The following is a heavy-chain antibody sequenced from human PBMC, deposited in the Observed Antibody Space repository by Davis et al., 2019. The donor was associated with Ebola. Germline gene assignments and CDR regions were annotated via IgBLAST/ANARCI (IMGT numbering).Heavy chain of an antibody. J-gene: IGHJ4*02. D-gene: IGHD3-10*01. CDR3: AREGYYYGSGSYQYYFDY. CDR1: GFTFSSYA. V-gene: IGHV3-33*08. CDR2: IWYDGSNK. Sequence: GGSLRLSCAASGFTFSSYAMNWVRQAPGKGLEWVAVIWYDGSNKYYADSVKGRFTISRDNSKNTLYLQMNSLRAEDTAVYYCAREGYYYGSGSYQYYFDYWGQGTLVTVSS.